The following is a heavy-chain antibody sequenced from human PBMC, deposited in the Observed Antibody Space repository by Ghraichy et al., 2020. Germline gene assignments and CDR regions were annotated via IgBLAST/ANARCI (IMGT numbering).Heavy chain of an antibody. J-gene: IGHJ6*03. CDR3: ARHNWVATIWPDYYYYYMDV. D-gene: IGHD5-12*01. CDR2: IYYSGST. Sequence: SETLSLTCTVSGGSISSYYWSWIRQPPGKGLEWIGYIYYSGSTNYNPSLKSRVTISVDTSKNQFSLKLSSVTAADTAVYYCARHNWVATIWPDYYYYYMDVWGKGTTVTVSS. V-gene: IGHV4-59*08. CDR1: GGSISSYY.